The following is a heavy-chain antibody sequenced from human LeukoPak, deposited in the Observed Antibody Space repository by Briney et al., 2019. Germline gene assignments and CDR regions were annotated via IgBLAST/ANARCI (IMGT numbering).Heavy chain of an antibody. V-gene: IGHV3-7*01. J-gene: IGHJ4*02. CDR2: IKEDGSEN. D-gene: IGHD1-1*01. CDR1: GFTFSRYW. CDR3: ARQRYSDY. Sequence: GGSLRLSCAASGFTFSRYWMTWVRQAPGKGLEWVANIKEDGSENSYVESVKGRFTISRDNAKNSLYLQLNSLRAEDTAVYFCARQRYSDYWGQGTLVTISS.